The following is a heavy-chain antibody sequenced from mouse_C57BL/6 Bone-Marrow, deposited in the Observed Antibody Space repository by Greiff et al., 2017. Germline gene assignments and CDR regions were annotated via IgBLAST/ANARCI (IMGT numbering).Heavy chain of an antibody. Sequence: QVQLQQSGAELARPGASVKLSCKASGYTFTSYTMHWVKQRPGQGLEWIGYINPSSGYTKYNQKFKDKATLTADKSSSTAYMQLSSLTSEDVAVYYGARLYYDYDGCAYWGQGTLVTVSA. CDR3: ARLYYDYDGCAY. J-gene: IGHJ3*01. D-gene: IGHD2-4*01. V-gene: IGHV1-4*01. CDR2: INPSSGYT. CDR1: GYTFTSYT.